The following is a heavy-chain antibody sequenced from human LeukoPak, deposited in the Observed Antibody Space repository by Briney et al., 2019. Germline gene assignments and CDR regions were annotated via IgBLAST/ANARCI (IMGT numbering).Heavy chain of an antibody. J-gene: IGHJ6*02. CDR1: GFTFSNYD. Sequence: GGSLRLSCAASGFTFSNYDMHWVRQATGKGLEWVSGIGAASDTYYLGSVKGRFTISRENAKNSLYLQMNSLRAGDTAVYYCAREGNLLGEYGMDVWGQGTTVTVSS. D-gene: IGHD3-16*01. CDR2: IGAASDT. CDR3: AREGNLLGEYGMDV. V-gene: IGHV3-13*01.